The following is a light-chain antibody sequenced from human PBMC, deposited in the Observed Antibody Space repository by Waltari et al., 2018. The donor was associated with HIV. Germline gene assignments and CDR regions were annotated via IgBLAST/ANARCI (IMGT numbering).Light chain of an antibody. CDR3: QSSDSDDTYVI. Sequence: SAELTQPASVSVSPGQTARITCSADVLSSRFASWYQQKPGQAPVVLMFQDNERPSGIPDRFSGSSSGTTVTLTITVVQEEDEADYYCQSSDSDDTYVIFGGGTKLTVL. V-gene: IGLV3-25*03. J-gene: IGLJ2*01. CDR1: VLSSRF. CDR2: QDN.